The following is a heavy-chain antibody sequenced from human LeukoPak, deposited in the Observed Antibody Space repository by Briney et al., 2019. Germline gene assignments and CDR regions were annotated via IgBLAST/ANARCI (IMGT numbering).Heavy chain of an antibody. V-gene: IGHV1-2*02. CDR1: GYTFTGYY. CDR2: INPNNGGT. J-gene: IGHJ4*02. D-gene: IGHD6-19*01. Sequence: GASVKVSCKASGYTFTGYYMHWVRRAPGQGLEWMGWINPNNGGTNYAQKFQGRVTMTRDTSISTAYMELSRLRSDDTAVYYCAREDRYSSGWYADWGQGTLVTVSS. CDR3: AREDRYSSGWYAD.